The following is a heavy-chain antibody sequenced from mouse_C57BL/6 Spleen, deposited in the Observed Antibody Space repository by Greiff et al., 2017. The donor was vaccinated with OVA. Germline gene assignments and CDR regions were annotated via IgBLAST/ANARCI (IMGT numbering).Heavy chain of an antibody. CDR2: IDPSDSYT. J-gene: IGHJ2*01. Sequence: QVQLQQPGAELVRPGTSVKLSCKASGYTFTSYWMHWVKQRPGQGLEWIGVIDPSDSYTNYNQKFKGKATLTVDTSSSTAYMQLSSLTSVDSAVYYCARATTVVYFDYWGQGTTLTVSS. D-gene: IGHD1-1*01. CDR1: GYTFTSYW. CDR3: ARATTVVYFDY. V-gene: IGHV1-59*01.